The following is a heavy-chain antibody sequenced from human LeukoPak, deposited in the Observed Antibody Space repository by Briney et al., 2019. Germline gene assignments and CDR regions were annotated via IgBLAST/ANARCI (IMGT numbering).Heavy chain of an antibody. CDR2: IYHSGST. CDR1: GGSISSGGYS. Sequence: SQTLSLTCAVSGGSISSGGYSWSWIRQPPGKGLEWIGYIYHSGSTNYNPSLKSRVTISVDTSKNQFSLKLSSVTAADTAVYYCARSRITGTTRDFDYWGQGTLVTVSS. V-gene: IGHV4-30-2*01. D-gene: IGHD1-7*01. CDR3: ARSRITGTTRDFDY. J-gene: IGHJ4*02.